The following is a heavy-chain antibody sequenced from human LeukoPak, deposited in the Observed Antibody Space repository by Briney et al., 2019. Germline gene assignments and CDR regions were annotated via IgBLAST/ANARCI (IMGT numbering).Heavy chain of an antibody. CDR1: GYTFTSYG. Sequence: ASVKVSCKASGYTFTSYGISWVRQAPGQGLEWMGWISAYNGNTNYAQKLQGRVTMTTDTSTSTAYMELRSLRSDDTAAYYCARDLGPYYYGSGSYYFLWGQGTLVTVSS. CDR2: ISAYNGNT. D-gene: IGHD3-10*01. V-gene: IGHV1-18*01. J-gene: IGHJ4*02. CDR3: ARDLGPYYYGSGSYYFL.